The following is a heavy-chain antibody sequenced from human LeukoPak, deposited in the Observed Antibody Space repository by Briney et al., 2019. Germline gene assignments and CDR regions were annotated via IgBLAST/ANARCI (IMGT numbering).Heavy chain of an antibody. CDR1: GFNVSSHY. Sequence: PGGSLRLSCAASGFNVSSHYMSWVRQAPGKGLECVSVIFSGGTTYYTDSVKGRFTISRDNSNNTVYLQIKSLKVEDTAVYYCARRRPIWLGGEDYGLDVWGKGTTVTVSS. D-gene: IGHD3-10*01. CDR3: ARRRPIWLGGEDYGLDV. CDR2: IFSGGTT. V-gene: IGHV3-53*01. J-gene: IGHJ6*04.